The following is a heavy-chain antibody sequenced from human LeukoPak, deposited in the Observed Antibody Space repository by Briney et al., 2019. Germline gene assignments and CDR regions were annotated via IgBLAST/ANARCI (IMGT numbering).Heavy chain of an antibody. CDR3: AKDMTSSTSCPDY. J-gene: IGHJ4*02. CDR2: ISGSGGST. Sequence: PGGSLRLSCAASGFTFSSYAMSWVRQAPGKGLEWVSAISGSGGSTYYADSVKGRFTIYRDNSKNTLYLQMNSLRAEDTAVYYCAKDMTSSTSCPDYWGQGTLVTVSS. D-gene: IGHD2-2*01. V-gene: IGHV3-23*01. CDR1: GFTFSSYA.